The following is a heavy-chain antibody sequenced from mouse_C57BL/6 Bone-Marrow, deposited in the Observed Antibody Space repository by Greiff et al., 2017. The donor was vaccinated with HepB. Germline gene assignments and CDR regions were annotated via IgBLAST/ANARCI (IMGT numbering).Heavy chain of an antibody. Sequence: VQLKESGAELARPGASVKLSCKASGYTFTSYGISWVKQRTGQGLEWIGEIYPRSGNTYYNEKFKGKATLTADISSSTAYMELRSLTSEDSAVYFCARWITTVVYFDYWGQGTTLTVSS. CDR3: ARWITTVVYFDY. J-gene: IGHJ2*01. V-gene: IGHV1-81*01. CDR2: IYPRSGNT. D-gene: IGHD1-1*01. CDR1: GYTFTSYG.